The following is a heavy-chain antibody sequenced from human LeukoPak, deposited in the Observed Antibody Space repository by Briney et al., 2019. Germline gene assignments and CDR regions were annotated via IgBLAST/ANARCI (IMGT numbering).Heavy chain of an antibody. CDR3: ARDRDIVVVPAARGYNWFDP. CDR2: INPSGGST. V-gene: IGHV1-46*01. J-gene: IGHJ5*02. CDR1: GYTFTSYY. Sequence: ASVKVSCKASGYTFTSYYMHWVRQAPGRGLEWMGIINPSGGSTSYAQKFQGRVTMTRDTSTSTVYMELSSLRSEDTAVYYCARDRDIVVVPAARGYNWFDPWGQGTLVTVSS. D-gene: IGHD2-2*01.